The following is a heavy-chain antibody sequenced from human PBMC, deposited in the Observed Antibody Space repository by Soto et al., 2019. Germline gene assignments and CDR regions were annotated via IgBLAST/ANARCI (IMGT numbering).Heavy chain of an antibody. CDR3: AREPYYDSKRCAFDI. J-gene: IGHJ3*02. V-gene: IGHV4-31*03. Sequence: QVQLQESGPGLVKPSQTLSLTCTVSGGSISSGGYYWSWIRQHPGKGLEWIGYIYYSGSTYYNPSLTSRVTISVDTSKNQFLLKLSSVTAAARAVYYCAREPYYDSKRCAFDIWGQGTMVTVSS. CDR1: GGSISSGGYY. CDR2: IYYSGST. D-gene: IGHD3-22*01.